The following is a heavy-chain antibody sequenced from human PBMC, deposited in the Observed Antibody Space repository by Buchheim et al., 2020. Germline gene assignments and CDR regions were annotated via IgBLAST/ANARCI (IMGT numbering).Heavy chain of an antibody. CDR2: IWFDGSRK. D-gene: IGHD3-10*01. V-gene: IGHV3-33*01. CDR3: ARDLLVWFRDGGSMDV. CDR1: GFTFSGYA. Sequence: QGQLVESGGGVVQPGGSLRLSCEASGFTFSGYAMHWARQTPGKGLEWVAVIWFDGSRKEYADSVKGRFDISRDDSKHTLHLQMNNLRAEDTAVYYCARDLLVWFRDGGSMDVWGQGTT. J-gene: IGHJ6*02.